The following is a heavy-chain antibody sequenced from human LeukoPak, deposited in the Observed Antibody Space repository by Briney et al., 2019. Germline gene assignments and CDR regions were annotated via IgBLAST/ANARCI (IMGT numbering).Heavy chain of an antibody. CDR3: AKGVGGYYGSGSYYLTRVDY. CDR1: GFTFGTYA. CDR2: ISGSGGST. V-gene: IGHV3-23*01. D-gene: IGHD3-10*01. Sequence: GGSLRLSCAASGFTFGTYAMSWVRQARGGGLEWVSGISGSGGSTYYADSVKGRFTISRDNSKNTLYLQMNSLRAEDTAVYYCAKGVGGYYGSGSYYLTRVDYWGQGTLVTVSS. J-gene: IGHJ4*02.